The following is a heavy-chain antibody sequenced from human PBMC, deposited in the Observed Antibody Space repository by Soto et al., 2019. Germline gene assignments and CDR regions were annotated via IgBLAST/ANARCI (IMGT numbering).Heavy chain of an antibody. CDR3: ARVSGTVAGTGPIDY. D-gene: IGHD6-19*01. J-gene: IGHJ4*02. CDR2: IIPILGIA. CDR1: GGTFSSYT. Sequence: SVKVSCKASGGTFSSYTISWVRQAPGQGLEWMGRIIPILGIANYAQKFQGRVTITADKSTSTAYMELSSPRSEDTAVYYCARVSGTVAGTGPIDYWGQGTLVTVSS. V-gene: IGHV1-69*02.